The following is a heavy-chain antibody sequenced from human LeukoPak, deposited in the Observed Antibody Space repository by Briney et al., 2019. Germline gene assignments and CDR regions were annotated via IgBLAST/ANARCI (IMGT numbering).Heavy chain of an antibody. D-gene: IGHD3-9*01. Sequence: ASVKVSCKASGYTFTSYAMHWVRQAPGQRLEWMGWINAGNGNTKYSQKFQGRVTITADESTSTAYMELSSLRSEDTAVYYCARNSGLRYFREASYYYGMDVWGQGTTVTVSS. V-gene: IGHV1-3*01. J-gene: IGHJ6*02. CDR1: GYTFTSYA. CDR3: ARNSGLRYFREASYYYGMDV. CDR2: INAGNGNT.